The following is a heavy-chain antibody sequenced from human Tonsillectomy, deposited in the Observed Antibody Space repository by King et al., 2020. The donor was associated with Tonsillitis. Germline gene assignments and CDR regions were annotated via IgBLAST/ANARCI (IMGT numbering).Heavy chain of an antibody. CDR2: LRSKAYGGAT. V-gene: IGHV3-49*04. CDR3: TRELFDLLTGTFDY. D-gene: IGHD3-9*01. CDR1: GFTFGDYA. Sequence: VQLVESGGGLVQPGRSLRLSCTASGFTFGDYAMSWVRQAPGKGMEWVGFLRSKAYGGATEYAASVKGRFTISRDHSKSIAFLQMNSLKTEDTAVYYCTRELFDLLTGTFDYWGQGTLVTVSS. J-gene: IGHJ4*02.